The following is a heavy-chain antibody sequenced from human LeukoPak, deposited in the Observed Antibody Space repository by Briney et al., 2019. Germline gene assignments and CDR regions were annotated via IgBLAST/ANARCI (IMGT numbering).Heavy chain of an antibody. CDR2: ISSGSSTI. V-gene: IGHV3-48*01. J-gene: IGHJ4*02. Sequence: GGSLGLSCAVSGVTFSTYSMNWVRQARGEGLEWISYISSGSSTILYTDSVRGRFTISRDNVKNSLYLHMNTLRAEDTAVYYCAGAGEWLELDYWGEGTLVTLSS. CDR3: AGAGEWLELDY. CDR1: GVTFSTYS. D-gene: IGHD6-19*01.